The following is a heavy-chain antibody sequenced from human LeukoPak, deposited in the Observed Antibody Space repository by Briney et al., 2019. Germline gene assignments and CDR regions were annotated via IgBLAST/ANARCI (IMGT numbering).Heavy chain of an antibody. CDR1: GGSISSGGYS. J-gene: IGHJ2*01. Sequence: SETLSLTCAVSGGSISSGGYSWGWIRQPPGKGLEWIGYIYHSGSTYYNPSLKSRVTISVDRSKNQFSLKLSSVTAADTAVYYCARGRRDGYNYWYFDLWGRGTLVTVSS. CDR3: ARGRRDGYNYWYFDL. CDR2: IYHSGST. V-gene: IGHV4-30-2*01. D-gene: IGHD5-24*01.